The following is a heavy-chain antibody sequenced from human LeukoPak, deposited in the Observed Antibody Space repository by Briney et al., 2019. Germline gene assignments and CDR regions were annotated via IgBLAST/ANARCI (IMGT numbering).Heavy chain of an antibody. CDR3: ARVRGESPRWFDP. CDR1: GFTFSSYS. Sequence: GGSLRLSCAASGFTFSSYSMNWVRQAPGKGLEWVSSISSTNTYIYYADSVKGRFTISRDNVKNMLYLQMNSLRADDTAVYYCARVRGESPRWFDPWGQGTLVTVSS. D-gene: IGHD3-10*01. V-gene: IGHV3-21*01. J-gene: IGHJ5*02. CDR2: ISSTNTYI.